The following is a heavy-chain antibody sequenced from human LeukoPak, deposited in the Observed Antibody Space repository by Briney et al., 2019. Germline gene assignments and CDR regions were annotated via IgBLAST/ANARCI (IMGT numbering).Heavy chain of an antibody. CDR2: INPNSGGT. CDR3: ARAGAYYDILTGKVYYYYYMDV. CDR1: GYTFTGYY. J-gene: IGHJ6*03. Sequence: ASVKVSCKASGYTFTGYYMHWVRQAPGQGLEWMGWINPNSGGTNYAQKFQGRVTMTRDTSISTAYMELSRLRSDDTAVYYCARAGAYYDILTGKVYYYYYMDVWGKGTTVTISS. D-gene: IGHD3-9*01. V-gene: IGHV1-2*02.